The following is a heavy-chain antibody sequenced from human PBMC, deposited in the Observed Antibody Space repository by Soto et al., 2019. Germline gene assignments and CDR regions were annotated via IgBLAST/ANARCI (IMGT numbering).Heavy chain of an antibody. V-gene: IGHV3-73*01. CDR2: IRSKANSYAT. D-gene: IGHD3-16*01. CDR3: TRRSDYVWGSPIGTIDY. J-gene: IGHJ4*02. CDR1: GFTFSGSA. Sequence: GGSLRLSCAASGFTFSGSAMHWVRQASGKGLEWVGRIRSKANSYATAYAASVKGRFTISRDDSKNTAYLQMNSLKTEDTAVYYCTRRSDYVWGSPIGTIDYWGQGTLVTVSS.